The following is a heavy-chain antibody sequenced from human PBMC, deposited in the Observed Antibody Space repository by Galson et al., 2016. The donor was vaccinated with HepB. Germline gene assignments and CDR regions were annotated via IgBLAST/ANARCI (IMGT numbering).Heavy chain of an antibody. Sequence: PALVKPTQTLTLTCTFSGFSLSTSGVGVGWIRQPPGRALEWLALIYWDDDKAYRSSLESRLTITKGTSKNQVVLTMTNMDPVDTGTYYCVYNSPRQQLAPNNYQYYYMDVWGKGTTVTVSS. V-gene: IGHV2-5*04. CDR1: GFSLSTSGVG. CDR2: IYWDDDK. J-gene: IGHJ6*03. D-gene: IGHD6-13*01. CDR3: VYNSPRQQLAPNNYQYYYMDV.